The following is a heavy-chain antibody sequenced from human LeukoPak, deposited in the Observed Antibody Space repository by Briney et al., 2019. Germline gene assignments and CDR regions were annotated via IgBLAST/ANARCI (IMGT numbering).Heavy chain of an antibody. V-gene: IGHV4-59*11. Sequence: SETLSLTCTVPGGSISSHYWSWIRQPPGKGLEWIGYIYYSGSTNYNPSLKSRVTISVDTSKNQFSLKLSSVTAADTAVYYCAKEGSWYGFGYWFDPWGQGTLVTVSS. J-gene: IGHJ5*02. CDR2: IYYSGST. CDR1: GGSISSHY. D-gene: IGHD6-13*01. CDR3: AKEGSWYGFGYWFDP.